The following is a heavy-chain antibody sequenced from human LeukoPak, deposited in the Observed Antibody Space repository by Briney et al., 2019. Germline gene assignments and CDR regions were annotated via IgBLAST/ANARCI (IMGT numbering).Heavy chain of an antibody. D-gene: IGHD4-17*01. CDR3: ASAGTYGDSHFHFDY. CDR1: GGSISSYY. CDR2: IYYSGST. V-gene: IGHV4-59*01. J-gene: IGHJ4*02. Sequence: SETLSLTCTVSGGSISSYYWSWIRQPPGKGLEWNGYIYYSGSTNYNPSLKSRVTISVDTSNNQFSLKLSSVTAADTALYYCASAGTYGDSHFHFDYWGQGTLVTVSS.